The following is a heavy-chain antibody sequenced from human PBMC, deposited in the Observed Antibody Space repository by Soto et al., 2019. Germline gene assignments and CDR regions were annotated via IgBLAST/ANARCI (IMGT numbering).Heavy chain of an antibody. D-gene: IGHD3-10*01. CDR2: ISYDGSNK. CDR3: ARDRIITMVYHDWFDP. J-gene: IGHJ5*02. CDR1: GFTFSSYA. V-gene: IGHV3-30-3*01. Sequence: QVQLVESGGGVVQPWSSLRLSCAASGFTFSSYAMHWVRQAPGKGLEWVAVISYDGSNKYDADSVKGRFTISRDNSKNTLYLHMNSLRAEDTAVYYCARDRIITMVYHDWFDPWGQGTLVTVSS.